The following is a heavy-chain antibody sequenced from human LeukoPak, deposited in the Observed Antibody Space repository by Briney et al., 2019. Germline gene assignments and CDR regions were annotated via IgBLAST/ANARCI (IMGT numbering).Heavy chain of an antibody. Sequence: SETLSLTCAVYGGSFSGYYWSWIRQPPGKGLEWIGEINHSGSTNYNPSLKSRVTISVDTSKNRFSLKLSSVTAADTAVYYCAGYGSGSYLWGQGTLVTVSS. CDR3: AGYGSGSYL. V-gene: IGHV4-34*01. J-gene: IGHJ4*02. CDR2: INHSGST. D-gene: IGHD3-10*01. CDR1: GGSFSGYY.